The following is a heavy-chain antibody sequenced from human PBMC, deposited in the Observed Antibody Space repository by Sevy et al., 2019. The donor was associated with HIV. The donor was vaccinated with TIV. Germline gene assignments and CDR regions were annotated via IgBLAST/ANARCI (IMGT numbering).Heavy chain of an antibody. CDR1: RFTFSTYA. J-gene: IGHJ4*02. V-gene: IGHV3-23*01. D-gene: IGHD3-22*01. CDR3: VKEAAGYNYDTSGSFDY. CDR2: ITGSGGTT. Sequence: GGSLRLSCAASRFTFSTYAMSWVRQAPGKGLEWVSAITGSGGTTYYVDSMRGRFTISRDNSKNIIYLQMYSLRADDTAVYYCVKEAAGYNYDTSGSFDYWGQGTPVTVSS.